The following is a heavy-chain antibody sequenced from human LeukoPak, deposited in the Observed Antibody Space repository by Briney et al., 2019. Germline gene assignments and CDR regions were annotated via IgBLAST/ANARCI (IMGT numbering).Heavy chain of an antibody. Sequence: PGGSLRLSCAASGFTFSSYWMHWVRQAPGKGLVWVSRINSDGSSTSYADSVKGRFTISRGNAKNTLYLQMNSLRAEDTAVYYCARDDPYYYDSSGYYSIWGQGTLVTVSP. D-gene: IGHD3-22*01. V-gene: IGHV3-74*01. CDR3: ARDDPYYYDSSGYYSI. J-gene: IGHJ4*02. CDR2: INSDGSST. CDR1: GFTFSSYW.